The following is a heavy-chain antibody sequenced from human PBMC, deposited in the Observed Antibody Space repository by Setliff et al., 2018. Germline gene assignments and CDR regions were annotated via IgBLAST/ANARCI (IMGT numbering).Heavy chain of an antibody. V-gene: IGHV7-4-1*02. D-gene: IGHD6-6*01. CDR2: INTNTGNP. Sequence: GASVKVSCKASGYTFTTYAMSWMRQAPGQGLEWMGWINTNTGNPSYAQGFTGRFVFSLDTSVSTAYLQINSLEAEDTAVYCCARGSGTYASSSRVFHYWGQGTLVTVSS. J-gene: IGHJ4*02. CDR1: GYTFTTYA. CDR3: ARGSGTYASSSRVFHY.